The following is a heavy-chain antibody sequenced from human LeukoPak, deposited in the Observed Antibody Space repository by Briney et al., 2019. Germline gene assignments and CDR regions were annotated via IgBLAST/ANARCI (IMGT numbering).Heavy chain of an antibody. CDR3: ARDGTAAGLYFDL. J-gene: IGHJ4*01. D-gene: IGHD6-13*01. V-gene: IGHV3-7*01. CDR1: GFTFSSYW. Sequence: GGSLRLSCAVSGFTFSSYWMNWVRQAPGKGLEWVASIRQDGGEKSYVDSVKGRFTVSRDNTKNSLYLQMSSLRAEDTAVYYCARDGTAAGLYFDLWGQGTLVTVSS. CDR2: IRQDGGEK.